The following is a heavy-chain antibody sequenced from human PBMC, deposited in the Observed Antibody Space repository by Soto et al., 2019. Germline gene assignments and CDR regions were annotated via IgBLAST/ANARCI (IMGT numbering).Heavy chain of an antibody. Sequence: SETLSLTCAVSCGSINSGDYSWTWIRQPPGKGLEWIGYIHYSGNTYSNPSLRSRVTMSADRSKNQFSLKLTSVTAADAAVYYCARQIMGTSYYFDSWGQGALVTVSS. D-gene: IGHD2-8*01. CDR2: IHYSGNT. V-gene: IGHV4-30-2*01. CDR1: CGSINSGDYS. J-gene: IGHJ4*02. CDR3: ARQIMGTSYYFDS.